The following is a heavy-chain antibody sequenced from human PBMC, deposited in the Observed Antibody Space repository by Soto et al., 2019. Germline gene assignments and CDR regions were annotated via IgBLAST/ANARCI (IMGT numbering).Heavy chain of an antibody. D-gene: IGHD3-3*01. CDR3: ASEDITIFGVAYYYGMDV. Sequence: VASVKVSCKASGGTFSSYAISWVRQAPGQGLEWMGGIIPIFGTANYAQKFQGRVTITADESTSTAYMELSSLRSEDTAVYYCASEDITIFGVAYYYGMDVWGQGTTVTVSS. V-gene: IGHV1-69*13. CDR2: IIPIFGTA. J-gene: IGHJ6*02. CDR1: GGTFSSYA.